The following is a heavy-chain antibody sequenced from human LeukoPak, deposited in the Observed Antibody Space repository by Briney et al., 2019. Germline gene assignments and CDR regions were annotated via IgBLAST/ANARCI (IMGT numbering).Heavy chain of an antibody. J-gene: IGHJ6*02. CDR3: ARLPCSSTSCQDYYYGMDV. CDR2: IYYSGST. D-gene: IGHD2-2*01. CDR1: GGSISSYY. V-gene: IGHV4-59*08. Sequence: SETLSLTCTVSGGSISSYYWSWIRQPPGKGLEWIGYIYYSGSTNYNPSLKSRVTISVDTSKNQFSLKLSSVTAADTAVYYCARLPCSSTSCQDYYYGMDVWGQGTTVTVSS.